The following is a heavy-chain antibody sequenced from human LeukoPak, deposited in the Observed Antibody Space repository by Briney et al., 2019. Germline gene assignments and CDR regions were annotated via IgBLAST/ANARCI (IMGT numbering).Heavy chain of an antibody. CDR3: AKDQKRGYSYGYLFCYYYMDV. Sequence: GGSLRLSCAASGFTFSTYGMHWVRQAPGKGLEWVAFVRYDGSKKYYTNSVKGRFTISRDNSKNTLYLQMNSLRAEDTAVYYCAKDQKRGYSYGYLFCYYYMDVWGKGTTVTISS. D-gene: IGHD5-18*01. CDR1: GFTFSTYG. J-gene: IGHJ6*03. CDR2: VRYDGSKK. V-gene: IGHV3-30*02.